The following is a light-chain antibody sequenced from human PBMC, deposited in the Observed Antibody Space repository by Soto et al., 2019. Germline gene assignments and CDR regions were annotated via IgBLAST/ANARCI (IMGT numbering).Light chain of an antibody. Sequence: EIVLTQSPGTLSLSPGERATLSCRASQSVSSSYLAWYQQKPGQAPRLLIYGASSRATGIPDRFSGSGSGTDFTLTISILEPEDFAVYYCQQYGSSPYTFGQGTTLEIK. CDR2: GAS. J-gene: IGKJ2*01. CDR1: QSVSSSY. V-gene: IGKV3-20*01. CDR3: QQYGSSPYT.